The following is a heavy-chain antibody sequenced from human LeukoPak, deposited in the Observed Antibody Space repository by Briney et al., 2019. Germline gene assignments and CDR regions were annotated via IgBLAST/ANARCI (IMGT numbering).Heavy chain of an antibody. CDR1: GYTFTGYY. Sequence: ASVKVSCKASGYTFTGYYMHWVRQAPGQGLEWMGWINPNSGGTNYAQKFQGRVTMTRDTSISTAYVELSRLRSDDTAVYYCAREGPYSSGWYNWFDPWGQGTLVTVSS. D-gene: IGHD6-19*01. J-gene: IGHJ5*02. CDR3: AREGPYSSGWYNWFDP. V-gene: IGHV1-2*02. CDR2: INPNSGGT.